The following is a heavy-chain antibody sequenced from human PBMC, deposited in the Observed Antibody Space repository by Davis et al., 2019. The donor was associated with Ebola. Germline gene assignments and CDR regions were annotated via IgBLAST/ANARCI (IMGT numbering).Heavy chain of an antibody. CDR3: ARGYSNYDYYDMDV. CDR2: ISSSSNYA. Sequence: GESLKTLCAASGFTFSSYSMNWVRQAPGKGLEWASSISSSSNYAYYADSVKGRFAISRDDAKKSVYLQMNSLRDEDTAVYYCARGYSNYDYYDMDVWGKGTTVTVSS. D-gene: IGHD4-11*01. V-gene: IGHV3-21*01. CDR1: GFTFSSYS. J-gene: IGHJ6*04.